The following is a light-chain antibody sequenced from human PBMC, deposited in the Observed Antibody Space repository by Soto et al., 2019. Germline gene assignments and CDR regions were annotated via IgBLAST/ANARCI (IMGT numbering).Light chain of an antibody. CDR3: QQRSNWPIT. Sequence: IVLTQSPATLSLSPGERATLSCMASQSVGSNLAWFQQKPGQPPRLLIYDASTRATGIPARFSGSGSGTDFTLTISSLEPEDFAVYYCQQRSNWPITFGQGTRLEIK. J-gene: IGKJ5*01. V-gene: IGKV3-11*01. CDR1: QSVGSN. CDR2: DAS.